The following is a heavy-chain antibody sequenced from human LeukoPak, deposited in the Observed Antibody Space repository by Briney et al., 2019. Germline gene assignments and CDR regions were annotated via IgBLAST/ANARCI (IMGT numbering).Heavy chain of an antibody. J-gene: IGHJ2*01. D-gene: IGHD6-13*01. CDR3: ARVYYNNSYDYWYFDL. CDR2: ITYSGST. V-gene: IGHV4-39*07. CDR1: GGSISSSTYY. Sequence: SETLSLTCTVSGGSISSSTYYWGWIRQPPGKGLEWIGSITYSGSTYYNPSLKSRVTISLDTSKNQFSLKLSSVTAADTAVYYCARVYYNNSYDYWYFDLWGRGTLVTVSS.